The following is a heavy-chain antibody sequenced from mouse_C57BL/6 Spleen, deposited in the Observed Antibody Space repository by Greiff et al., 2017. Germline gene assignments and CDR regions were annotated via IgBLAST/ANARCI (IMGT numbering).Heavy chain of an antibody. CDR1: GYTFTSYW. D-gene: IGHD2-3*01. Sequence: VQLQQPGAELVKPGASVKMSCKASGYTFTSYWITWVKQRPGQGLEWIGDIYPGSGSINYNEKFKSKATLTVDTSSSTAYMQLSSLTSEDSAVYYCAREGDGYYRYFDVWGTGTTVTVSS. CDR3: AREGDGYYRYFDV. CDR2: IYPGSGSI. V-gene: IGHV1-55*01. J-gene: IGHJ1*03.